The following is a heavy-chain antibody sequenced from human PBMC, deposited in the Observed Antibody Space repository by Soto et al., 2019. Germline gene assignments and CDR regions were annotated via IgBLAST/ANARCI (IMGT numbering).Heavy chain of an antibody. Sequence: PSPTLSLTCAISGDSVSSNSAAWNWIRQSPSRGLEWLGRTYYRSKWYNDYAVSVKSRITINPDTSKNQFSLQLNSVTPEDTAVYYCARDRFEPGYSYGSFDYWGQGTLVTVSS. CDR2: TYYRSKWYN. D-gene: IGHD5-18*01. CDR1: GDSVSSNSAA. J-gene: IGHJ4*02. CDR3: ARDRFEPGYSYGSFDY. V-gene: IGHV6-1*01.